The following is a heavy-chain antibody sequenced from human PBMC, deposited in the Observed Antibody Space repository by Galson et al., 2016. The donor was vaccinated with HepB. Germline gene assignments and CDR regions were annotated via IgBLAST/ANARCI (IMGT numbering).Heavy chain of an antibody. CDR3: ARTTPSGYFDY. D-gene: IGHD4-17*01. CDR2: IYDSGGA. Sequence: SETLSLTCTVSGGSIRTDYWSWIRQSPGRGLEWIGYIYDSGGANYRITNPPLRSRLTMSMDTSNSQFSLNLSSVTAADTAVYFCARTTPSGYFDYWGQGALVTVSS. V-gene: IGHV4-59*13. CDR1: GGSIRTDY. J-gene: IGHJ4*02.